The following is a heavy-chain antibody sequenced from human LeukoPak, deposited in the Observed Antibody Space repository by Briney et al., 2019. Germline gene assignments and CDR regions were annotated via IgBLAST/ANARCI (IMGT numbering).Heavy chain of an antibody. J-gene: IGHJ4*02. CDR1: GFTFSSYS. Sequence: PGGSLRLSCAASGFTFSSYSMNWVRQAPGKGLEWVSSISSSSSYIYYADSVKGRFTISRDNAKNSLYLQMNSLRAEDTAVYYCASRDPFGSGWSPGYWGQGTLVTVSS. CDR3: ASRDPFGSGWSPGY. V-gene: IGHV3-21*01. CDR2: ISSSSSYI. D-gene: IGHD6-19*01.